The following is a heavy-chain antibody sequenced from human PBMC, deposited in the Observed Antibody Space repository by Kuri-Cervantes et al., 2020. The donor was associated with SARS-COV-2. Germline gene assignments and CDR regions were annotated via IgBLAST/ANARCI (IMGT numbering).Heavy chain of an antibody. D-gene: IGHD1-26*01. CDR1: GFTFSSYS. Sequence: GGSLRLSCAASGFTFSSYSMNWVRQAPGKGLEWVSSISSSSYIYYADSVKGRFTISRDNAKNSLYLQMNSLRAEDTAVYYCASRPPPGELGELRVSGMWSDALDIWGQGTMVTVSS. V-gene: IGHV3-21*01. CDR2: ISSSSYI. CDR3: ASRPPPGELGELRVSGMWSDALDI. J-gene: IGHJ3*02.